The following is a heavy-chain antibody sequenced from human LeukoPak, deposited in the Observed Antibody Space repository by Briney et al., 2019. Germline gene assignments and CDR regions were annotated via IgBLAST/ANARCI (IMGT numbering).Heavy chain of an antibody. CDR3: ARDRITYSSSFPDY. J-gene: IGHJ4*02. D-gene: IGHD6-6*01. Sequence: ASVKVSCKASEYTFTAYYMHWVRQAPGQGLEWMGWINPNSGATNYAQKFQGRVSMTRDTSISTAYMELSRLRSDDTAVYYCARDRITYSSSFPDYWGQGTLVTVSS. CDR2: INPNSGAT. V-gene: IGHV1-2*02. CDR1: EYTFTAYY.